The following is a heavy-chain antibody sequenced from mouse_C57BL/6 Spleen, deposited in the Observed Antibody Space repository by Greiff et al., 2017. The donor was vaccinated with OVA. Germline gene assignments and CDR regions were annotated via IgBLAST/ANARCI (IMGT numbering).Heavy chain of an antibody. J-gene: IGHJ2*01. CDR2: INPSSGYT. Sequence: QVQLQQSGAELARPGASVKMSCKASGYTFTSYTMHWVKQRPGQGLEWIGYINPSSGYTKYNQKFKDKATLTADTSYSTAYMQLSSLTSEDSSVYYCARSGAQANYVDYWGQGTTLTVSS. V-gene: IGHV1-4*01. CDR1: GYTFTSYT. D-gene: IGHD3-2*02. CDR3: ARSGAQANYVDY.